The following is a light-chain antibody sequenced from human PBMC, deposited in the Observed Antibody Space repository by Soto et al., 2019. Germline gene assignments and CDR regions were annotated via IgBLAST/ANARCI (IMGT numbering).Light chain of an antibody. CDR1: SGHSNYA. Sequence: QAVVTQSPSASASLGASVKLTCTLSSGHSNYAIAWHQQQPEKGPRYLMKVNSDGSHNKGDGIPDRFSGSSSGAERYLTISSLQSEDEADYYCQTWTTGIQVFGGGTKLTVL. CDR2: VNSDGSH. V-gene: IGLV4-69*01. CDR3: QTWTTGIQV. J-gene: IGLJ2*01.